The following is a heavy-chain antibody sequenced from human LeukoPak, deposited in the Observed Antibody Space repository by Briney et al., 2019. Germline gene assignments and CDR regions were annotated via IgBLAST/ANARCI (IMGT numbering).Heavy chain of an antibody. D-gene: IGHD2-15*01. Sequence: PGGSLRLSCAASGFTFSNAWMNWVREAPGKGRVWVGRINSKSDGGTAAYAARVRGRFPISIDDSNKPLYLQMNSLKTEDTAVCFCTTEGGAYSIRFDYWGQGTLVTVSS. CDR1: GFTFSNAW. V-gene: IGHV3-15*01. CDR2: INSKSDGGTA. J-gene: IGHJ4*02. CDR3: TTEGGAYSIRFDY.